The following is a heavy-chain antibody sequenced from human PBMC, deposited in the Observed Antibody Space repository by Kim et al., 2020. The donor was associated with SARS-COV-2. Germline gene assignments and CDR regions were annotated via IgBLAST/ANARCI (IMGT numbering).Heavy chain of an antibody. Sequence: VHGRFTIARDNSRNTLNLQMNSRRAEDTAVYYCAKGGYCSGGSCYGVCDYWGQGTLVTVSS. V-gene: IGHV3-23*02. CDR3: AKGGYCSGGSCYGVCDY. J-gene: IGHJ4*02. D-gene: IGHD2-15*01.